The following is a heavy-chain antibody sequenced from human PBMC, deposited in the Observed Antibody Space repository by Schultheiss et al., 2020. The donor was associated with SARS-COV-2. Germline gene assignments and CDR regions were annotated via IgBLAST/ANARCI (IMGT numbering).Heavy chain of an antibody. CDR1: GYTFTNYG. D-gene: IGHD6-19*01. J-gene: IGHJ4*02. Sequence: ASVKVSCKASGYTFTNYGINWVRQAPGQGLEWMGWISAYNGYTNYAQKLQGRVTVTTDTSTSTAYMELRSLRSDDTAVYYCARVEYSSGWYDGDYWGQGTLVTVSS. CDR2: ISAYNGYT. V-gene: IGHV1-18*01. CDR3: ARVEYSSGWYDGDY.